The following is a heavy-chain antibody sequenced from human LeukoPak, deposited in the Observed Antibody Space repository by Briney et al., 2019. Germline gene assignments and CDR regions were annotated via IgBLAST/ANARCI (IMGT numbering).Heavy chain of an antibody. CDR1: GGSFSGYY. Sequence: SETLSLTCAVYGGSFSGYYRSWIRQPPGKGLEWIGEINHSGSTNYNPSLKSRVTISVETSKNQFSLKLSSVTAADTAVYYCARGNSLLGRGNSSFDYWGQGTLVTFSS. CDR3: ARGNSLLGRGNSSFDY. J-gene: IGHJ4*02. V-gene: IGHV4-34*01. CDR2: INHSGST. D-gene: IGHD4-23*01.